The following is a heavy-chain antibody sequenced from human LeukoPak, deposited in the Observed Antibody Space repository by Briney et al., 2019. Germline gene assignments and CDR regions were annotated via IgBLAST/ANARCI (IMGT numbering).Heavy chain of an antibody. J-gene: IGHJ5*02. Sequence: GGSLRLSCAASGFIFTNYAMSWVRQAPGKGLEWVSTISQGGETPYYADSVKGRFTISRDNSKNNLYLQISSLSAEDTAVYYCAKLVIPSHSKYFDPWGQGTLVTVSS. CDR3: AKLVIPSHSKYFDP. CDR1: GFIFTNYA. V-gene: IGHV3-23*01. CDR2: ISQGGETP. D-gene: IGHD4-11*01.